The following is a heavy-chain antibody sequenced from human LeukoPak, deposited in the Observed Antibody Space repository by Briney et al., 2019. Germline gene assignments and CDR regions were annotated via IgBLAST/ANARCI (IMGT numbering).Heavy chain of an antibody. J-gene: IGHJ6*02. CDR3: ASEMDV. V-gene: IGHV4-39*01. Sequence: WVRQPPGKGLEWIGSIYYSGSTYYNPSLKSRVTISVDTSKNQFSLKLSSVTAADTAVYYCASEMDVWGQGTTVTVSS. CDR2: IYYSGST.